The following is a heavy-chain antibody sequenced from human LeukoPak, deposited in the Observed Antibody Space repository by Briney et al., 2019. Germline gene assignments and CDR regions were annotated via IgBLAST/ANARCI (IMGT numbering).Heavy chain of an antibody. J-gene: IGHJ5*01. CDR3: GTEPDS. Sequence: PGGALRLSCAASGCIFSTYWMNWVRQAPGKGLEWVGGISGDGSGRGDVDSGRGRVTISRDNAKNSLYLQMNSLTAADTAVYYSGTEPDSWGQGTVVTVSS. CDR2: ISGDGSGR. CDR1: GCIFSTYW. V-gene: IGHV3-7*04.